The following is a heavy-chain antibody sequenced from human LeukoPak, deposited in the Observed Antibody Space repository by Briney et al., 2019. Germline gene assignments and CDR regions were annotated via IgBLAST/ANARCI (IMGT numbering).Heavy chain of an antibody. D-gene: IGHD2-2*01. CDR2: IYPGDSDA. CDR3: TRHLGEGGYCSSTSCPGGWFDP. J-gene: IGHJ5*02. CDR1: GSSFTNYW. V-gene: IGHV5-51*01. Sequence: GGSRQTSCQGSGSSFTNYWIGGGRELPGKGLGWGGIIYPGDSDAIYSPSFEGQLPLSADKSISTAYLRWSSLKAADTAMYYCTRHLGEGGYCSSTSCPGGWFDPWGQGTLVTVSS.